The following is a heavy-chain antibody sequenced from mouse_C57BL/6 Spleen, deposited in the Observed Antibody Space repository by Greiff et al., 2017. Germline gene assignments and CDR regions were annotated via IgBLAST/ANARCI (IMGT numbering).Heavy chain of an antibody. Sequence: VQLQQSGPELVKPGASVKISCKASGYAFSSSWMNWVKPRPGKGLEWIGRIYPGDGDTNYNGKFKGKATLTADKSSSTAYMQLSSLTSEDSAVYFCARRLFYYFDYWGQGTTLTVSS. J-gene: IGHJ2*01. CDR3: ARRLFYYFDY. CDR2: IYPGDGDT. CDR1: GYAFSSSW. V-gene: IGHV1-82*01. D-gene: IGHD1-1*02.